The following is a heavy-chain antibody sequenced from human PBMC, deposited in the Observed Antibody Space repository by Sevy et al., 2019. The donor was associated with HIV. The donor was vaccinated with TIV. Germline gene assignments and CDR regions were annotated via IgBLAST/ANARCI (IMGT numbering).Heavy chain of an antibody. CDR2: ISYDGSNK. CDR1: GFTFSSYA. CDR3: ARDIHIVVVPAASYYYGMDV. D-gene: IGHD2-2*01. Sequence: GGSLRLSCAASGFTFSSYAMHWVRQAPGKGLEWVAVISYDGSNKYYADSVKGRFTISRDNSKNTLYLQMNSLRAEDTAVYYCARDIHIVVVPAASYYYGMDVWGQGTTVTVSS. J-gene: IGHJ6*02. V-gene: IGHV3-30-3*01.